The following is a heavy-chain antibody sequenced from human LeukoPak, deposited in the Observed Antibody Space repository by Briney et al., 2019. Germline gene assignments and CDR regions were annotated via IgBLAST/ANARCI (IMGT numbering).Heavy chain of an antibody. CDR2: IIPIFGTA. Sequence: SVKVSCNASGGTFSSYAISWVRQAPGQGLEWMGGIIPIFGTANYAQKFQGRVTITTDESTSTAYMELSSLRSEDTAVYYCARDRRELLPDYWGQGTLVTVSS. D-gene: IGHD3-10*01. CDR3: ARDRRELLPDY. J-gene: IGHJ4*02. V-gene: IGHV1-69*05. CDR1: GGTFSSYA.